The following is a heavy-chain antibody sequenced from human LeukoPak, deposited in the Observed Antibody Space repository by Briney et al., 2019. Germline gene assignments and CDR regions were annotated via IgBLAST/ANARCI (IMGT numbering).Heavy chain of an antibody. J-gene: IGHJ4*02. CDR2: ISAYNGNT. CDR1: GYTFTSYG. D-gene: IGHD1-7*01. CDR3: ARVYRYNWNYGAPFDY. Sequence: EASVKVSCKASGYTFTSYGISWVRQAPGQGLEWMGWISAYNGNTNYAQKLQGRVTMTTDTSTSTAYMELSRLRSDDTAVYYCARVYRYNWNYGAPFDYWGQGTLVTVSS. V-gene: IGHV1-18*01.